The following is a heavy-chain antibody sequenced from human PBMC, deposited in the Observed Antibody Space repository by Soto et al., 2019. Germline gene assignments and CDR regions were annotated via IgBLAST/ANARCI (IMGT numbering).Heavy chain of an antibody. D-gene: IGHD3-16*02. CDR1: GYTFTGYY. V-gene: IGHV1-2*02. CDR2: INPNSGGT. Sequence: ASVKVSCKASGYTFTGYYMHWVRQAPGQGLEWMGWINPNSGGTNYAQKFQGRVTMTRDTSISTAYMELSRLRSDDTAVYYCAAYCYTMTCTHFHGYSWGQGTQVTVSS. J-gene: IGHJ5*02. CDR3: AAYCYTMTCTHFHGYS.